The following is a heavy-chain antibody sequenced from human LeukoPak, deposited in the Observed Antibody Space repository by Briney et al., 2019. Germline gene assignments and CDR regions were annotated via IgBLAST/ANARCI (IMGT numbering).Heavy chain of an antibody. CDR2: IIPILGIA. D-gene: IGHD2-2*01. CDR3: ARGPPXCSXTXXXXXXXDP. CDR1: GGTFSSYA. J-gene: IGHJ5*02. V-gene: IGHV1-69*04. Sequence: ASVKVSCKASGGTFSSYAISWVRQAPGQGLEWMGRIIPILGIANYAQKFQGRVTMTRDTSTSTVYMELGSLRSEDTAVYYCARGPPXCSXTXXXXXXXDPWXXXTXVTVSS.